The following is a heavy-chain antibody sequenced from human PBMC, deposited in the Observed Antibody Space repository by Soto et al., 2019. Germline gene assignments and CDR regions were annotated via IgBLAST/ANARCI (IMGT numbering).Heavy chain of an antibody. Sequence: ASVKVSCKVSGYTLTELSMHWVRQAPGKGLEWMGGFDPEDGETIYAQKFQGRVTMTEDTSTDTAYMELSSLRSEDTAVYYCATNLLKLELAKLVWFDPWGQGTLVTVSS. D-gene: IGHD1-7*01. CDR1: GYTLTELS. V-gene: IGHV1-24*01. CDR2: FDPEDGET. CDR3: ATNLLKLELAKLVWFDP. J-gene: IGHJ5*02.